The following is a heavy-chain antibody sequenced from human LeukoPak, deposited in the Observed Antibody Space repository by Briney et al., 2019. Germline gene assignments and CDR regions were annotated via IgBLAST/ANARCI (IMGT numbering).Heavy chain of an antibody. J-gene: IGHJ4*02. V-gene: IGHV1-69*13. CDR3: VDWGFGRRASSTDY. CDR1: GGTFSSYV. Sequence: GASVKVSCKASGGTFSSYVFSWVRQAPGQGLESLGEIIPYFATTNYATKFQGRLTITADESSSTAFMELRNLRSDDTAIYYCVDWGFGRRASSTDYWGQGTLITVSS. D-gene: IGHD7-27*01. CDR2: IIPYFATT.